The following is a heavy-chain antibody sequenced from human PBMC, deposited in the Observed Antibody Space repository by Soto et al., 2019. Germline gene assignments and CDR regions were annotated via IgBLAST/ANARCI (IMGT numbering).Heavy chain of an antibody. D-gene: IGHD6-13*01. CDR1: GLTFSSYG. CDR2: ISYDGSNK. V-gene: IGHV3-30*03. Sequence: QVQLVESGGGVVQPGRSLRLSCAASGLTFSSYGMHWVRQAPGKGLEWVAVISYDGSNKYYADTVKGRFTISRDNSKNTLFLQMNSLRAEDTAVYYCATSIAAAGTGYFDLWGRGTLVTVSS. CDR3: ATSIAAAGTGYFDL. J-gene: IGHJ2*01.